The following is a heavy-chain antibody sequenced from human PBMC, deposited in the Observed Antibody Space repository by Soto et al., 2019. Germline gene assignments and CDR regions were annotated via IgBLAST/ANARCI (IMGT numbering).Heavy chain of an antibody. CDR2: INPATGAA. CDR3: ARGGGVGVAGSAAFDM. V-gene: IGHV1-2*02. CDR1: GYPVTAYY. D-gene: IGHD6-19*01. Sequence: QLHLVQSGAVVKKPGASVTVSCSASGYPVTAYYMHWVRQAPGRGLEWMGGINPATGAAKYTQTFWGRATMTRDTSTRTVFMELSGLTSEDTADFYWARGGGVGVAGSAAFDMWGQGTLVTVSS. J-gene: IGHJ3*02.